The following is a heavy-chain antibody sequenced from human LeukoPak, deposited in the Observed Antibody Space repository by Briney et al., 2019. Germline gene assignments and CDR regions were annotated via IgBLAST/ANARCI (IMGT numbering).Heavy chain of an antibody. J-gene: IGHJ4*02. CDR1: GYIFTEYD. D-gene: IGHD3-16*01. CDR2: INPNSYNK. CDR3: ARGATFQRQALAY. Sequence: GASVKVSCKASGYIFTEYDINWVRQAAGQGPELMGWINPNSYNKAYTGKFQGRITMTTNTSTTTVYMELSSLRSEDTAIYYCARGATFQRQALAYWGQGTLVIVSS. V-gene: IGHV1-8*01.